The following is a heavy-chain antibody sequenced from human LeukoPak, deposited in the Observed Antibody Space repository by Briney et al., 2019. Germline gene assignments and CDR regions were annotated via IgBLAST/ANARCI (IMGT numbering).Heavy chain of an antibody. CDR3: AKIKIGSGWYGAIDY. CDR1: GFTFSNYE. CDR2: ISSSGSTM. D-gene: IGHD6-19*01. J-gene: IGHJ4*02. Sequence: GGSLRLSCVASGFTFSNYEMNWVRQAPGKGLEWVSSISSSGSTMYYADSVKGRFTISRDNAKNSLYLHTNSLRAEDTAIYYCAKIKIGSGWYGAIDYWGQGTLVTVSS. V-gene: IGHV3-48*03.